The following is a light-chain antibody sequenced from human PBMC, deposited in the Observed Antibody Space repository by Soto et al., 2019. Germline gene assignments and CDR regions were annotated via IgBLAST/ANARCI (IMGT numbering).Light chain of an antibody. Sequence: EIVLTQSPATLSLSPGERATLSCRASQSVSSYLAGYQQKPGQAPRLLIYDASNRATGIPARFSGSGSGTDFTLTISSLQSEDFAVYHCQHYDEWPWTFGQGTKVDIK. CDR2: DAS. V-gene: IGKV3-11*01. J-gene: IGKJ1*01. CDR1: QSVSSY. CDR3: QHYDEWPWT.